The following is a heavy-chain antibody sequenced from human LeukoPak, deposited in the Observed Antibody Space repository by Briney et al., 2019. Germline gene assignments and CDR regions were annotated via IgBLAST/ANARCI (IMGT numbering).Heavy chain of an antibody. CDR2: ISGSGGST. J-gene: IGHJ4*02. V-gene: IGHV3-23*01. D-gene: IGHD2-2*01. Sequence: AGGSLRLSCAASGFMFSSYAMSWVRQAPGKGLEWVSAISGSGGSTYYADSVKGRVTISRDNSKNTVYLQTNSLRAEDTAVYYCAKDVGYCSTTSCYYFDYWGQGTLVTVSS. CDR1: GFMFSSYA. CDR3: AKDVGYCSTTSCYYFDY.